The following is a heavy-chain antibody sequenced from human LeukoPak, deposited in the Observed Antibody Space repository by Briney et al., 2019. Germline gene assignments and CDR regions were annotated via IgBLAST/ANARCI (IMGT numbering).Heavy chain of an antibody. CDR2: ISSSGDST. CDR1: GFTFANYG. CDR3: AKDDGGSYYIYYYYMDV. J-gene: IGHJ6*03. V-gene: IGHV3-23*01. Sequence: GGSLRLSCAASGFTFANYGMVWVRQAPGKGLEWVSAISSSGDSTYYADSVKGRFTISRDNSKNTLYLQMNSLRAEDTALYYCAKDDGGSYYIYYYYMDVWGKGTTVTISS. D-gene: IGHD1-26*01.